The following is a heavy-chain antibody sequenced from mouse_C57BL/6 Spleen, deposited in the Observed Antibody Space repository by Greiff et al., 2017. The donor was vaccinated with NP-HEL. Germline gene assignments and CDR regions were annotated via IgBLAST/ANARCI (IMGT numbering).Heavy chain of an antibody. CDR1: GYTFTDYY. V-gene: IGHV1-26*01. D-gene: IGHD2-1*01. CDR3: AGDSTCGNYGALDY. J-gene: IGHJ4*01. CDR2: INPNNGGT. Sequence: EVQLQQSGPELVKPGASVKISCKASGYTFTDYYMNWVKQSHGKSLEWIGDINPNNGGTSYNQKFKGKATLTVDKSSSTAYMELRSLTSEDSAVYYCAGDSTCGNYGALDYWGQGTSVTVSS.